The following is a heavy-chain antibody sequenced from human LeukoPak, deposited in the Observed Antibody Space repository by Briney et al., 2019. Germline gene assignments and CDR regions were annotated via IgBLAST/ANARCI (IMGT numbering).Heavy chain of an antibody. Sequence: SETLSLTCTVSGGSISSYYWSWIRQPAGKGLEWIGRIYTSGSTNYNPPLKSRVTMSVDTSKNQFSLKLSSVTAADTAVYYCARESVDTNYYYYYYGMDVWGQGTTVTVSS. CDR2: IYTSGST. J-gene: IGHJ6*02. D-gene: IGHD5-18*01. CDR1: GGSISSYY. V-gene: IGHV4-4*07. CDR3: ARESVDTNYYYYYYGMDV.